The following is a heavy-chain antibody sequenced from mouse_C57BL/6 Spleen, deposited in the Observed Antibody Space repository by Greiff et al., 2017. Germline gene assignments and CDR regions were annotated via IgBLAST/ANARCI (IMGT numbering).Heavy chain of an antibody. V-gene: IGHV14-2*01. CDR3: FKLAQGTGAMEY. Sequence: EVQLQQSGAELVKPGASVKLSCTASGFNIKDYYMHWVKQRTEQGLEWIGRIDPVDGETKYDPKFQGKATLTADKSSNTASLQLSSLTSEDSAVYYCFKLAQGTGAMEYGGQGTSVTVSS. D-gene: IGHD3-2*02. CDR1: GFNIKDYY. CDR2: IDPVDGET. J-gene: IGHJ4*01.